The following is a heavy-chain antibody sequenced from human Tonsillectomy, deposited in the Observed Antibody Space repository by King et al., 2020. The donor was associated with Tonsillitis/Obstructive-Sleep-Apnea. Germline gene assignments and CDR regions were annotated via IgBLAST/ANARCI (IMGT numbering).Heavy chain of an antibody. CDR3: AREGQLGYSYGSSYYYYGMDV. V-gene: IGHV1-18*01. CDR2: ISAYNGNT. J-gene: IGHJ6*02. CDR1: GYTFTSYG. Sequence: VQLVQSGAEVKKPGASVKVSCKASGYTFTSYGISWVRQAPGQGLEWVGWISAYNGNTDYAQKLQARVTMTTDTSTSTAYMELRSLRSDDTAVYYCAREGQLGYSYGSSYYYYGMDVWGQGTTVTVSS. D-gene: IGHD5-18*01.